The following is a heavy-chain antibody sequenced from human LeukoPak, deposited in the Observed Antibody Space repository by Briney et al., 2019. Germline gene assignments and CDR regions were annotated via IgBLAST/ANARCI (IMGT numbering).Heavy chain of an antibody. D-gene: IGHD2-15*01. J-gene: IGHJ4*02. V-gene: IGHV1-18*01. CDR3: ARDIVSGPPFDY. CDR1: GYTFTSYG. CDR2: ISAYNGDT. Sequence: ASVKISCKASGYTFTSYGFSWVRQAPGQGLDWMGWISAYNGDTNYAQKVQGRVTMTTDTSTSTAYMELRSLRSDDTAIYYCARDIVSGPPFDYWGQGTLVTVSS.